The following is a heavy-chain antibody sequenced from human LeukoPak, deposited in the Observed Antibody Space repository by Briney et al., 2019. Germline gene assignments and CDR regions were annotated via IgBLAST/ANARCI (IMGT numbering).Heavy chain of an antibody. Sequence: KPSETLSLTCTVSGGSISSSSYYWGWIRQPPGKGLEWIGSIYYSGSTYYNPSLKSRVTISVDTSKNQFSLKLSSVTAADTAVYYCARHFSSPVISQFDYWGQGTLVSVSS. CDR3: ARHFSSPVISQFDY. CDR2: IYYSGST. J-gene: IGHJ4*02. V-gene: IGHV4-39*01. D-gene: IGHD2/OR15-2a*01. CDR1: GGSISSSSYY.